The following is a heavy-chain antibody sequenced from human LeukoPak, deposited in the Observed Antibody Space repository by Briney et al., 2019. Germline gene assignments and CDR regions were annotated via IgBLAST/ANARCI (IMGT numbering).Heavy chain of an antibody. Sequence: PGGSLRLSCAASGFTFSSYWMTSVRQAPGKGLEWVANIKQDGSEKYYADSVKGRLTISRDNGKNSLDLQMNSLRADDTAVYYCARDTLGEGEDANYAVYYFDYWGQGTVVTVSS. CDR1: GFTFSSYW. CDR2: IKQDGSEK. J-gene: IGHJ4*02. V-gene: IGHV3-7*01. CDR3: ARDTLGEGEDANYAVYYFDY. D-gene: IGHD4/OR15-4a*01.